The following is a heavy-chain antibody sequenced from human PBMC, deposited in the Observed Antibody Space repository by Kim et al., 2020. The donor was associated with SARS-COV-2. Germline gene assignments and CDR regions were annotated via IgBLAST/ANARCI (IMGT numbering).Heavy chain of an antibody. D-gene: IGHD3-16*02. J-gene: IGHJ4*02. V-gene: IGHV4-31*02. CDR3: ARVVWGSYRARYFDY. Sequence: PSLKSRVTKSVDQSKNQFSLKLSAGTAADTAGYYCARVVWGSYRARYFDYWGQGTLVTVSS.